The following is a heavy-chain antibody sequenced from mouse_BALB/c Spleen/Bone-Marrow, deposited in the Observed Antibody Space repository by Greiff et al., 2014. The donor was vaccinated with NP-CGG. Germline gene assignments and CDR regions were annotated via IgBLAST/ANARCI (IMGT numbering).Heavy chain of an antibody. V-gene: IGHV1-69*02. CDR2: IDPSDSET. Sequence: VQLQQSGAELVKPGAPVKLSCKASGYTFTSYWMNWVKQRPGRGLEWIGRIDPSDSETHYNQKFKDKATLTVDKSSSTAYIQLSSLTSEDSAVYYCARRGYGYGFAYWGQGTLLTVSA. D-gene: IGHD1-2*01. CDR3: ARRGYGYGFAY. J-gene: IGHJ3*01. CDR1: GYTFTSYW.